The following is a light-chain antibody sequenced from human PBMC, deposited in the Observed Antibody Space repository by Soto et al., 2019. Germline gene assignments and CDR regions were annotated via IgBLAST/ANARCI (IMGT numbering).Light chain of an antibody. Sequence: EIVMTQSPGTLSVSTGEGATLSCRASQSVDGNLAWYQQKPGQAPRLLIYDASNRATGIPARFSGSGSGTDFTLTISSLEPEDFAVYYCQQRSNWPGTFGPGTKVDIK. V-gene: IGKV3-11*01. CDR3: QQRSNWPGT. CDR2: DAS. J-gene: IGKJ3*01. CDR1: QSVDGN.